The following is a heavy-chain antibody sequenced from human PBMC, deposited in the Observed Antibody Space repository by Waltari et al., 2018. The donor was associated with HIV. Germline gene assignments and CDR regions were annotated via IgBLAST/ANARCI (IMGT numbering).Heavy chain of an antibody. CDR2: ISYDGSNK. J-gene: IGHJ4*02. Sequence: QVQLVESGGGVVQPGRSLRLSCADSGFTFSSYAMHWVRQAPGKGLEWVAVISYDGSNKYYADSVKGRFTISRDNSKNTLYLQMNSLRAEDTAVYYCARDQGYWGQGTLVTVSS. CDR3: ARDQGY. V-gene: IGHV3-30*04. CDR1: GFTFSSYA.